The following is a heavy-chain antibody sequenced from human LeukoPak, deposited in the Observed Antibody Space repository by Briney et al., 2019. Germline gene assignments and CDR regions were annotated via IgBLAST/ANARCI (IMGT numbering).Heavy chain of an antibody. J-gene: IGHJ4*02. CDR2: IWYDGNNK. CDR3: AREAEIAVSYYFDY. V-gene: IGHV3-33*01. Sequence: GGSLRLSCAASGFPFNSYGMHWVRQAPGKGLEWVAVIWYDGNNKFYADSVKGRFTISRDNSKNTLYLQMDSLRAEDTAVYYCAREAEIAVSYYFDYWGQGTLSPSPQ. CDR1: GFPFNSYG. D-gene: IGHD6-19*01.